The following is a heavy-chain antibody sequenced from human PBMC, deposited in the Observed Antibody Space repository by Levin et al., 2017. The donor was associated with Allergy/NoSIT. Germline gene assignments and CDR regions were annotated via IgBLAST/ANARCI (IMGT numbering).Heavy chain of an antibody. J-gene: IGHJ3*02. Sequence: RSGGSLRLSCAASGFDFSSYNMNWVRQAPGKGLEWVSSVSSSSTYTYYADSVKGRFTVSRDNAKKSLYLLMNSLRVEDTAVYYCASGGWGPTFDIWGQGTTVTVSS. V-gene: IGHV3-21*01. CDR1: GFDFSSYN. CDR3: ASGGWGPTFDI. D-gene: IGHD7-27*01. CDR2: VSSSSTYT.